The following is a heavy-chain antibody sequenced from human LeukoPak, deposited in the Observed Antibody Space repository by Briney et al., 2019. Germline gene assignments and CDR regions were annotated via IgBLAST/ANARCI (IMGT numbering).Heavy chain of an antibody. CDR2: IIPIFGTA. CDR1: GGTFSSYA. J-gene: IGHJ6*03. Sequence: SVKVSCKASGGTFSSYAISWVRQAPGQGLEWMGGIIPIFGTANYAQKFQGRVTITADKSTSTAYMELSSLRSEDTAVYYCASLFSVAGTYYYYYMDVWGKGTTVTVSS. V-gene: IGHV1-69*06. D-gene: IGHD6-19*01. CDR3: ASLFSVAGTYYYYYMDV.